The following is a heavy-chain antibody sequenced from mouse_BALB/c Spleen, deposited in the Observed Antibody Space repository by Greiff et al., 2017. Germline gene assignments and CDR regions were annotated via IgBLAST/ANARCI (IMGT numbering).Heavy chain of an antibody. V-gene: IGHV2-6-7*01. CDR3: AREENYYGSRAMDY. J-gene: IGHJ4*01. CDR1: GFSLTGYG. D-gene: IGHD1-1*01. CDR2: IWGDGST. Sequence: VQLQESGPGLVVPSQSLSITCTVSGFSLTGYGVNWVRQPPGKGLEWLGMIWGDGSTDYNSALKSRLSISKDNSESQVFLKMNSLQTDDTARYYCAREENYYGSRAMDYWGQGTSVTVSS.